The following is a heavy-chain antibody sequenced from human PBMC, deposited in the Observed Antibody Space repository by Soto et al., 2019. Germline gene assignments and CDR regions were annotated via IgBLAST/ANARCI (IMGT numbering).Heavy chain of an antibody. CDR3: ARPPNPWEPYAFHL. D-gene: IGHD1-26*01. Sequence: ASVKVSCKASGDVFRSYGINWVRQAPGQGLEWMGWVNPHSGATVIAQRFLGSVTLTTDTSINTAYMELTSLTYDDTALYYCARPPNPWEPYAFHLWGHGTLVTVSS. J-gene: IGHJ4*03. CDR1: GDVFRSYG. CDR2: VNPHSGAT. V-gene: IGHV1-2*04.